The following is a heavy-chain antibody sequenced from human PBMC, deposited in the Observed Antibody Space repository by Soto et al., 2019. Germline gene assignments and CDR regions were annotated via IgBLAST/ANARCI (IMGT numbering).Heavy chain of an antibody. Sequence: TLSLTCNVSGGPIKTGDYYWNWIRQPPGKGLEWIGYVFYSGATNYSPSLKSRAAISMDTSKNQFSLSLTSVTAADTAVYYCARAGFSYGHLLFWGQGIRVTVSS. CDR2: VFYSGAT. J-gene: IGHJ4*02. V-gene: IGHV4-30-4*01. CDR3: ARAGFSYGHLLF. CDR1: GGPIKTGDYY. D-gene: IGHD3-10*01.